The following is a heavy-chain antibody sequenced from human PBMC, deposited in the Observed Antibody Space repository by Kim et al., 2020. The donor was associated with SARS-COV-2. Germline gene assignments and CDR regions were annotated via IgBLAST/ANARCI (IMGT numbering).Heavy chain of an antibody. CDR3: ASNAFVRGVDYYYYYGMDV. V-gene: IGHV4-30-2*01. J-gene: IGHJ6*02. Sequence: SETLSLTCAVSGGSISSGGYSWSWIRQPPGKGLEWIGYIYHSGSTYYNPSLKSRVTISVDRSKNQFSLKLSSVTAADTAVYYCASNAFVRGVDYYYYYGMDVWGQGTTVTVSS. CDR2: IYHSGST. D-gene: IGHD3-10*01. CDR1: GGSISSGGYS.